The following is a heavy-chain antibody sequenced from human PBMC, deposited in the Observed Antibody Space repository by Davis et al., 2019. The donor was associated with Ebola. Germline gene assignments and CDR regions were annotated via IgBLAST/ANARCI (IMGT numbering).Heavy chain of an antibody. D-gene: IGHD6-19*01. V-gene: IGHV3-7*01. Sequence: GESLKISCEASGFSFSNYWMGWVRQAPGKGLEWVANIRQDGSAKYSVDSVKGRFTMSRDNAKNSLYLQMNSLRAEDTAVYYCARDSGWYRFDYWGQGTLVTVSS. J-gene: IGHJ4*02. CDR1: GFSFSNYW. CDR3: ARDSGWYRFDY. CDR2: IRQDGSAK.